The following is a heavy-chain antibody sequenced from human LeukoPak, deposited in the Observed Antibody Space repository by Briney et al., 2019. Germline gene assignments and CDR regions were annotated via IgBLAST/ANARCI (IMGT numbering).Heavy chain of an antibody. CDR2: IYYSGST. Sequence: SQTLSLTCTVSGGSISSGGYYWSWIRQHPGKGLEWIGYIYYSGSTYYNPSLKSRVTISVDTSKNQFSLKLSSVTAADTAVYYCASKCFRAPGMSYYYYYMDVWGKGTTVTVSS. D-gene: IGHD1-26*01. CDR3: ASKCFRAPGMSYYYYYMDV. V-gene: IGHV4-31*03. CDR1: GGSISSGGYY. J-gene: IGHJ6*03.